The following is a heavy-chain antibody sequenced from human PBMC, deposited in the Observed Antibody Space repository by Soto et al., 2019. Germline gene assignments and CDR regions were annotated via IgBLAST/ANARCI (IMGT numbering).Heavy chain of an antibody. CDR2: ISPLKGRT. CDR1: GYTFTSYG. J-gene: IGHJ1*01. CDR3: AMDYGDRPENFKH. D-gene: IGHD4-17*01. V-gene: IGHV1-18*04. Sequence: QVQLVQSGPDLKRPGASMKVSCKASGYTFTSYGISWVRQAPGQGLEWMAWISPLKGRTQYSQKAQGRVTLSTDTSSNTAYMEMTTLRVDDTAVYYCAMDYGDRPENFKHCGPGTLVTVS.